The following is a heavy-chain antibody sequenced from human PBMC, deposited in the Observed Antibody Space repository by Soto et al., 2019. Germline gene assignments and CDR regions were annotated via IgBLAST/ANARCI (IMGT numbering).Heavy chain of an antibody. V-gene: IGHV1-3*01. CDR3: ARTMWGMAAAGVGVFDY. J-gene: IGHJ4*02. D-gene: IGHD6-13*01. CDR2: INAGNGNI. Sequence: GASVKVSCKASGYTFTSYAMHWVRQAPGQRLEWMGWINAGNGNIKYSQKFQGRVTITRDTSASTAYMELSSLRSEDTAVYYCARTMWGMAAAGVGVFDYWGQGTLVTVSS. CDR1: GYTFTSYA.